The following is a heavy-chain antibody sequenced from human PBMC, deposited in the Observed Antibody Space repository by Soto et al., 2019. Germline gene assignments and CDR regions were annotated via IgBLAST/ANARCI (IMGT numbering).Heavy chain of an antibody. Sequence: EVQLVESGGGLVQPGGSLRLSCAASGFTFSSYDMHWVRQATGKGLEWVSAIGTAGDTYYPGSVKARFTISRENAQNSLYLQINSLIAEDTDVFYCARDPSHGMVRGVITYGMDVWGQGTTVTVSS. CDR2: IGTAGDT. CDR1: GFTFSSYD. V-gene: IGHV3-13*01. CDR3: ARDPSHGMVRGVITYGMDV. D-gene: IGHD3-10*01. J-gene: IGHJ6*02.